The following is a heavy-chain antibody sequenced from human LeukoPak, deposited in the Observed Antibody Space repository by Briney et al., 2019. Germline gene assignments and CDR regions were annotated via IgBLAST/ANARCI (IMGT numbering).Heavy chain of an antibody. D-gene: IGHD3-10*01. CDR3: ARGLTFYYDSGTSDFDF. CDR2: INPNSGGT. Sequence: ASVKVSCKASGYTFTGYYMHWVRQAPGQALEWMGWINPNSGGTNYAQKFQGRVTMTRDTSISTAYMELSRLRSDDTAVYYCARGLTFYYDSGTSDFDFWGQGTLVTVSS. J-gene: IGHJ4*02. CDR1: GYTFTGYY. V-gene: IGHV1-2*02.